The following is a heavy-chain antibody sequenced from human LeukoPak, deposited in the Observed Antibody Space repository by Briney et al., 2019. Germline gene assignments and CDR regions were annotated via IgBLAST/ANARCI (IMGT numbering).Heavy chain of an antibody. J-gene: IGHJ5*02. CDR2: ISSSSSYI. CDR3: ARLTVTTFSDWFDP. Sequence: PGGSLRLSCAASGFTFSSDSMNWVRQAPGKGLKWVSSISSSSSYIYYADSVKGRFTISRDNAKNSLYLQMNSLRAEDTAVYYCARLTVTTFSDWFDPWGQGTLVTVSS. CDR1: GFTFSSDS. D-gene: IGHD4-17*01. V-gene: IGHV3-21*01.